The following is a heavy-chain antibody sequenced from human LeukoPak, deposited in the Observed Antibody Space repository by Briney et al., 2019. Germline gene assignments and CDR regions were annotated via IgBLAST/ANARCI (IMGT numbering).Heavy chain of an antibody. CDR1: GFTFSSHA. CDR2: ISGSGGRT. J-gene: IGHJ6*04. Sequence: PGGSLRLSCAASGFTFSSHAMSWVRQAPRKGLEWVSAISGSGGRTYYADSVKGRFTSSRDNSKNMVSLQMTSLRAEDTAVYYCTKDQGLLWFGELNVWGKGATVTVSS. CDR3: TKDQGLLWFGELNV. D-gene: IGHD3-10*01. V-gene: IGHV3-23*01.